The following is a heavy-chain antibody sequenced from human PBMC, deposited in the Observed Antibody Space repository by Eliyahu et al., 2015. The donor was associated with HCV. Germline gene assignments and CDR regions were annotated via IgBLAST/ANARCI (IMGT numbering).Heavy chain of an antibody. D-gene: IGHD3-3*01. V-gene: IGHV2-5*01. CDR3: AHSLLPDYDFWSGQYYFDF. CDR1: GFSLGTSGVG. CDR2: IYWNDDE. Sequence: QITLKESGPTLVKPTQTLTLTCTFSGFSLGTSGVGVGWIRQPPGKALEWLALIYWNDDERYSPSLKNRLTLTKDTSKNQVVLTMATLDPVDTATYYCAHSLLPDYDFWSGQYYFDFWGRGTLVTVSS. J-gene: IGHJ4*02.